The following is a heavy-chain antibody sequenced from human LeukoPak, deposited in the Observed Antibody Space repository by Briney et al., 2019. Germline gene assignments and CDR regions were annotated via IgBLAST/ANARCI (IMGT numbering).Heavy chain of an antibody. CDR2: INHRGSA. D-gene: IGHD5-18*01. CDR1: GGSFSGYY. Sequence: SESLSLTCAVYGGSFSGYYWSWIRQPPGKGLEWIGEINHRGSANYNASLKSRITIIVDDSKNQISLKLRSVTAADTAVYYCARGKGYSYGYRGYFDYWGQGTLVTVSS. CDR3: ARGKGYSYGYRGYFDY. V-gene: IGHV4-34*01. J-gene: IGHJ4*02.